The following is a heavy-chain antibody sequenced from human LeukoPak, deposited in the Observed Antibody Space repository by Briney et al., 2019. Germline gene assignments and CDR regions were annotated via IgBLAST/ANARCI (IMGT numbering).Heavy chain of an antibody. D-gene: IGHD3-22*01. Sequence: SVKVSCKASGGTFSSYAISWVRQAPGQGLEWMGGIIPIFGTANYAQKFQGRVTITADKSTSTAYMELSGLRSEDTAVYYCATSLRYYDSSGHQGNWGQGTLVTVSS. CDR1: GGTFSSYA. J-gene: IGHJ4*02. V-gene: IGHV1-69*06. CDR2: IIPIFGTA. CDR3: ATSLRYYDSSGHQGN.